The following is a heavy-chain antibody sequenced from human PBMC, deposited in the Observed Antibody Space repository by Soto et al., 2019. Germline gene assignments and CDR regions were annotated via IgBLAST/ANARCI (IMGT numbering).Heavy chain of an antibody. CDR1: GGSISSYY. CDR2: IYYSGST. V-gene: IGHV4-59*01. CDR3: ARALLGGYGMDV. Sequence: PSETLSLTCTVSGGSISSYYWSWIRQPPGKGLEWIGYIYYSGSTNYNPSLKSRVTISVDTSKNQFSLKLSSVTAADTAVYYCARALLGGYGMDVWGQGTTVTVSS. D-gene: IGHD3-16*01. J-gene: IGHJ6*02.